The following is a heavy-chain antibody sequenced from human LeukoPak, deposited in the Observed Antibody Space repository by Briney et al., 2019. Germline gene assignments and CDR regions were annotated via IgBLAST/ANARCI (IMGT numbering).Heavy chain of an antibody. CDR2: ISYDGSNK. D-gene: IGHD3-22*01. Sequence: PGRSLRLSCAASGFTFSSYAMHWVRQAPGKGLEWVAVISYDGSNKYCADSVKGRFTISRDNSKNTLYLQMNSLRAEDMAVYYCAREDSGYSRSGELDYWGQGTLVTVSS. CDR3: AREDSGYSRSGELDY. V-gene: IGHV3-30-3*01. J-gene: IGHJ4*02. CDR1: GFTFSSYA.